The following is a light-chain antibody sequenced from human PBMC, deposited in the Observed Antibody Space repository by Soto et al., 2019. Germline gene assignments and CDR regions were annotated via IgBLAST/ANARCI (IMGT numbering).Light chain of an antibody. V-gene: IGLV2-14*01. CDR1: SSAVGGYNY. CDR3: SSYTSSSTPV. CDR2: EVN. J-gene: IGLJ1*01. Sequence: QSALTQPASVSGSPGQSITISCTGTSSAVGGYNYVSWYQQHPGKAPKLIIFEVNNRPSGVSDRFSGSKSGNSASLTISGLQAEDEADYYCSSYTSSSTPVFGTGTKLTVL.